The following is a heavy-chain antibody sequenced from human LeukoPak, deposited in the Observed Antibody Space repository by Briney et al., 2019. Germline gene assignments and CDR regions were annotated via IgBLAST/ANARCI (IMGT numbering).Heavy chain of an antibody. CDR3: ASLCSSTSCFQDDAFDI. V-gene: IGHV3-30*02. Sequence: GGSLRLSCAASGFTFSSYGMHWVRQAPGKGLEWVAFIRYDGSNKYYADSVKGRFTISRDNSKNTLYLQMNSLRAEDTAVYYCASLCSSTSCFQDDAFDIWGQGTMVTVSS. CDR1: GFTFSSYG. D-gene: IGHD2-2*01. CDR2: IRYDGSNK. J-gene: IGHJ3*02.